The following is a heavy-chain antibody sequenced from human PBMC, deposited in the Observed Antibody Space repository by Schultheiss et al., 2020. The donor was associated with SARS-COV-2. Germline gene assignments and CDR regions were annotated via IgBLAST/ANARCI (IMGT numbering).Heavy chain of an antibody. CDR2: ISYDGNTK. CDR1: GFTFSSYG. CDR3: AKIRITMVQGVLGGMDV. Sequence: GGSLRLSCAASGFTFSSYGMHWVRQAPGKGLEWVAVISYDGNTKYYADSVKGRFTISRDSSKNTLYLQMNSLRAEDTAVYYCAKIRITMVQGVLGGMDVWGQGTTVTVSS. J-gene: IGHJ6*02. D-gene: IGHD3-10*01. V-gene: IGHV3-30*18.